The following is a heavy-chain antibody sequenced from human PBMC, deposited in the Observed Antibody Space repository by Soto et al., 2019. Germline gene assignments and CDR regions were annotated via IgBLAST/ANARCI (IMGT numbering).Heavy chain of an antibody. D-gene: IGHD3-22*01. V-gene: IGHV3-23*01. CDR2: ISGSGGST. CDR1: GFTFISYA. J-gene: IGHJ4*02. CDR3: AKNEDYYDSSGYYYFPS. Sequence: GGSLRLSCAASGFTFISYAMSWVRQAPGKGLEWVSAISGSGGSTYYADSVKGRFTISRDNSKNTLYLQMNSLRAEDTAVYYCAKNEDYYDSSGYYYFPSWAQGTLVPVSS.